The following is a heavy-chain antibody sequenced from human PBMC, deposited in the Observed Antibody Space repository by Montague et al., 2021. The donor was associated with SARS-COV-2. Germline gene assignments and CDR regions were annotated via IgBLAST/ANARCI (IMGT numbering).Heavy chain of an antibody. CDR3: ARGRQHFNMIVVVMTGGEYYFDY. Sequence: SETLSLTCAVYGGSFSDYFWTWIRQPPGKGLEWIGEVNHRGTSNYYPSLKSRVSISVDTSKNQFSLYLGSVTAADTAVYYCARGRQHFNMIVVVMTGGEYYFDYWGQGTLVTVSS. J-gene: IGHJ4*02. V-gene: IGHV4-34*01. CDR1: GGSFSDYF. CDR2: VNHRGTS. D-gene: IGHD3-22*01.